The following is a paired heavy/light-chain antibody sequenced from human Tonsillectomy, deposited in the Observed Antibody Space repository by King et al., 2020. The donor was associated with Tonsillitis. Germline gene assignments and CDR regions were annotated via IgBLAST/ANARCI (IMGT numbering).Light chain of an antibody. CDR1: ESVSINF. Sequence: EIVLTQSPGTLSLSPGDRATLSCRASESVSINFLAWYQQKPGQAPRLLIYGASTRATGIPDRFSGSGSGTDFSLTISRLEPEDFAVYYCQTFGSPLTFGGGTKVEIK. CDR2: GAS. CDR3: QTFGSPLT. V-gene: IGKV3-20*01. J-gene: IGKJ4*01.
Heavy chain of an antibody. CDR1: DDSISSGGYY. D-gene: IGHD2-15*01. CDR3: ARGTDSFIAY. CDR2: IYYSAT. Sequence: QVQLQESGPGLVKPSQSLSLTCTVSDDSISSGGYYWSWIRQHPGEGLEWIGYIYYSATYYNPSLKSRVTISADTSKNQFSLKLSSVTVADTAVYYCARGTDSFIAYWGQGIQVTVSS. J-gene: IGHJ4*02. V-gene: IGHV4-31*03.